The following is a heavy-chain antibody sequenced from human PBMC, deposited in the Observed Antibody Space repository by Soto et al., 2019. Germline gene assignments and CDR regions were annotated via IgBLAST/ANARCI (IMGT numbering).Heavy chain of an antibody. D-gene: IGHD2-2*01. V-gene: IGHV3-21*01. Sequence: PGGSLRLSCAASGFTFSSYSMNWVRQAPGKGLEWVSSISSSSSYIYYADSVKGRFTISRDNAKNSLYLQMNSLRAEDTAVYYCARDLDSRCSSTSCYEDFDYWGQGTLVTVSS. J-gene: IGHJ4*02. CDR3: ARDLDSRCSSTSCYEDFDY. CDR2: ISSSSSYI. CDR1: GFTFSSYS.